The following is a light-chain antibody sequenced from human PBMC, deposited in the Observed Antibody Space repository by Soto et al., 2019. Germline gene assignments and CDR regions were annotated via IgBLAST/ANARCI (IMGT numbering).Light chain of an antibody. J-gene: IGKJ1*01. Sequence: IQMTQSPSSLSAPVGDRVTITCRASQSINYYLNWYQQKVGEPPKLLIYGGSSLERWVPSRFSGSGSGTEFTLTISSLQPDDFATYYCQHYNSYSEAFGQGTKVDIK. CDR1: QSINYY. CDR2: GGS. CDR3: QHYNSYSEA. V-gene: IGKV1-5*01.